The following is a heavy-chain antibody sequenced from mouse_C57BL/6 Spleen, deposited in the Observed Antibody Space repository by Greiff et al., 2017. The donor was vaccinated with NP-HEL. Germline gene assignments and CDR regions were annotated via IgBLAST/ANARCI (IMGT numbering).Heavy chain of an antibody. CDR2: ISSGSSTI. CDR1: GFTFSDYG. CDR3: ARPYGYDGAWFAY. D-gene: IGHD2-2*01. J-gene: IGHJ3*01. Sequence: DVQLQESGGGLVKPGGSLKLSCAASGFTFSDYGMHWVRQAPEKGLEWVAYISSGSSTIYYADTVKGRFTISRDNAKNTLFLQMTSLRSEDTAMYYCARPYGYDGAWFAYWGQGTLVTGSA. V-gene: IGHV5-17*01.